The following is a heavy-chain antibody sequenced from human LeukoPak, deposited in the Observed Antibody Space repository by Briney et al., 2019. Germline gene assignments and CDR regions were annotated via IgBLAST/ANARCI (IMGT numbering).Heavy chain of an antibody. J-gene: IGHJ5*02. CDR3: AKVYDSRGYYSWFDP. Sequence: GGSVRLSCAASGFTFSRSAMSWVRQAPGKGLGWVSAISGNSDTTYYADSVKGRFTISRDNSKNTLYLQMNSLRAEDTAVYYCAKVYDSRGYYSWFDPWGQGTLVTVSS. CDR1: GFTFSRSA. D-gene: IGHD3-22*01. CDR2: ISGNSDTT. V-gene: IGHV3-23*01.